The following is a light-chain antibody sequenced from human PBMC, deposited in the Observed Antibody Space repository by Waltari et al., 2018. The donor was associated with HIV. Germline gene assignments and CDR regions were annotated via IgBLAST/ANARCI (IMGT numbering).Light chain of an antibody. CDR1: NSNIGSNT. CDR2: NNK. J-gene: IGLJ2*01. CDR3: AAWDDSLNGVV. V-gene: IGLV1-44*01. Sequence: QSVLTQPPSASGTPGQRVTIPCSGSNSNIGSNTVNWYQHLPGTAPKLLIYNNKRRPSGVPDRISGSKSGTSASLAISGLQSEDEADYYCAAWDDSLNGVVFGGGTKLTVL.